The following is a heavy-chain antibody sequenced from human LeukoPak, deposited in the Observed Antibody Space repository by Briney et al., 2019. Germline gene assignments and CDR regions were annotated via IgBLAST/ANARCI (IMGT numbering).Heavy chain of an antibody. Sequence: GGSLRLSCAASGFTFSSYWMSWVRQVPGKGLEWVANIKQDGSEKYYVDSVKGRFTISRDNAKNSLYLQMNSLRAEDTAVYYCARVLRYCSSTSCFDYFDYWGQGTLVTVSS. V-gene: IGHV3-7*01. CDR3: ARVLRYCSSTSCFDYFDY. J-gene: IGHJ4*02. CDR1: GFTFSSYW. CDR2: IKQDGSEK. D-gene: IGHD2-2*01.